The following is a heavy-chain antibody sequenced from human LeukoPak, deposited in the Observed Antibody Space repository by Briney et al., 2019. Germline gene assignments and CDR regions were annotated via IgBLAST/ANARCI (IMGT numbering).Heavy chain of an antibody. CDR2: ISAVGRTT. V-gene: IGHV3-23*01. J-gene: IGHJ6*03. Sequence: PGGSLRLSCAASEFSVGSNYMTWVRQAPGKGLEWVSSISAVGRTTYYADSVKGRFTISRDNSKNTLYLQMNSLRGEDSAIYYCGGAGPQGHYYFYMDVWGKGTTVTVSS. CDR1: EFSVGSNY. D-gene: IGHD3-16*01. CDR3: GGAGPQGHYYFYMDV.